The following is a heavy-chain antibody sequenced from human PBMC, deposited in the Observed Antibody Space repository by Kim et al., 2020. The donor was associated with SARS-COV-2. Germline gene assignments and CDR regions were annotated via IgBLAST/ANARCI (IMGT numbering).Heavy chain of an antibody. D-gene: IGHD3-22*01. J-gene: IGHJ2*01. CDR2: ITSSGKTI. CDR3: ARDTPYYYDSSGPRGYFDL. Sequence: GGSLRLSCAASGFTFSIYEMNWVRQAPGKGLEWVSYITSSGKTIYYADSVKGRFTISRDNAKNSLYLEMNSLRAEDTAVYYCARDTPYYYDSSGPRGYFDLWGRGTLVTVSS. CDR1: GFTFSIYE. V-gene: IGHV3-48*03.